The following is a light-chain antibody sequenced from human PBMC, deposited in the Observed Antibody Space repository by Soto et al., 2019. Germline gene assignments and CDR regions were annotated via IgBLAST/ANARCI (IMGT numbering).Light chain of an antibody. CDR2: ATS. CDR1: QGIRND. CDR3: LQDYSYPRT. Sequence: GDRVTIICRASQGIRNDLGWYQQRPGKAPKLLIYATSNLQSGVPSRVSGSGSGTDFTLTISSLQPEDFATYYCLQDYSYPRTFGQGTKVEIK. J-gene: IGKJ1*01. V-gene: IGKV1-6*01.